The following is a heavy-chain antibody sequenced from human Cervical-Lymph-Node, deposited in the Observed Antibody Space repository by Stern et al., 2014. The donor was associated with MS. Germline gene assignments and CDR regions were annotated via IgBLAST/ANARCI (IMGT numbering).Heavy chain of an antibody. J-gene: IGHJ5*02. CDR1: GSSLTAPGVG. CDR3: AFRRPAVAGTWXXXXDX. D-gene: IGHD6-19*01. Sequence: QVTLXXXGPTLVKPTQTLTLTCSISGSSLTAPGVGVGWFRQPPGQALDXLPPPSWDDDKRYSPALMSRLTLTKDTSKNQVVLTLXXMDPMDSGTYYXAFRRPAVAGTWXXXXDXWGXXTXVXVS. CDR2: PSWDDDK. V-gene: IGHV2-5*02.